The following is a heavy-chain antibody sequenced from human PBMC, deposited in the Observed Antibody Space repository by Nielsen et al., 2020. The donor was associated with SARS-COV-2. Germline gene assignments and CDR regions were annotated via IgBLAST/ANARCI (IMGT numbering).Heavy chain of an antibody. Sequence: SETLSLTCTVSGGSISSNAFYWGWMRQPPGKGLEWIGSIFYSGNTYYNPSLKSRVSFSVDTSKNQFSLKLTSLTAADTAVYYCARQALRAYVTYDYAVDVWGQGTTVTVSS. CDR3: ARQALRAYVTYDYAVDV. CDR2: IFYSGNT. CDR1: GGSISSNAFY. V-gene: IGHV4-39*01. J-gene: IGHJ6*02. D-gene: IGHD2-21*02.